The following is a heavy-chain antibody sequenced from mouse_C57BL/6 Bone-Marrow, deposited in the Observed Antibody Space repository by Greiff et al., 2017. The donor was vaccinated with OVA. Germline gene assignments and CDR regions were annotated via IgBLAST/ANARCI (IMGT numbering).Heavy chain of an antibody. CDR3: ARRHSSYFDY. CDR1: GFTFSSYG. CDR2: ISSGGSYT. Sequence: EVQGVESGGDLVKPGGSLKLSCAASGFTFSSYGMSWVRQTPDKRLEWVATISSGGSYTYYPDSVKGRVTISRDNAKNTLYLHMSSLESEDTAMYYCARRHSSYFDYWGQGTTLTVSS. D-gene: IGHD6-1*01. V-gene: IGHV5-6*01. J-gene: IGHJ2*01.